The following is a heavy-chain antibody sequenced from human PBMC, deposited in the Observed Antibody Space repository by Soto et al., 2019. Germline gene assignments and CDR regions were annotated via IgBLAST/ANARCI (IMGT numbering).Heavy chain of an antibody. CDR1: GGSISSGGYY. CDR3: ARFVDTAMVSFDY. Sequence: PSLTCTVSGGSISSGGYYWSWIRQHPGKGLEWIGYIYYSGSTYYNPSLKSRVTISVDTSKNQFSLKLSSVTAADTAVYYCARFVDTAMVSFDYSGQRTLLTVSS. CDR2: IYYSGST. J-gene: IGHJ4*02. D-gene: IGHD5-18*01. V-gene: IGHV4-31*03.